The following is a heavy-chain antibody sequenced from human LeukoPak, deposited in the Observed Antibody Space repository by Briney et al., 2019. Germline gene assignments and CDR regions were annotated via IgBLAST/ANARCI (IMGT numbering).Heavy chain of an antibody. V-gene: IGHV1-69*13. Sequence: SVKVSCKASGYTFTGYYMHWVRQAPGQGLEWMGGIIPIFGTANYAQKFQGRVTITADESTSTAYMELSSLRSEDTAVYYCATGLSGSDVFDIWGQGTMVTVSS. CDR2: IIPIFGTA. D-gene: IGHD1-26*01. J-gene: IGHJ3*02. CDR1: GYTFTGYY. CDR3: ATGLSGSDVFDI.